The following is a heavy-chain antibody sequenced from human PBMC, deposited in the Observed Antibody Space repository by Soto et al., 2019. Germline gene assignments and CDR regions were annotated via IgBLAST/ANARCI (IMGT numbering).Heavy chain of an antibody. CDR3: ARDGVAAAGKNAFDI. CDR1: GGSVSSGSYY. J-gene: IGHJ3*02. D-gene: IGHD6-13*01. Sequence: SETLSLTCTVSGGSVSSGSYYWSWIRQPPGKGLEWIGYIYYSGSTNYNPSLKSRVTISVDTSKNQFSLKLSSVTAADTAVYYCARDGVAAAGKNAFDIWGQGTMVTVSS. V-gene: IGHV4-61*01. CDR2: IYYSGST.